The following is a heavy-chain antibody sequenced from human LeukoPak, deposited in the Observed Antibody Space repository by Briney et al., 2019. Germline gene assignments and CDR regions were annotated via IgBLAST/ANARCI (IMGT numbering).Heavy chain of an antibody. V-gene: IGHV3-9*01. CDR3: AKDIRSLYWFVTTDY. CDR1: GFTFDAYA. CDR2: ISWNSGSI. J-gene: IGHJ4*02. Sequence: GGSLRLSCAASGFTFDAYAMHWVRQAPGKGLEWVSGISWNSGSIGYADSVKGRFTISRDNAKNSLDLQMNSLRAEDTALYYCAKDIRSLYWFVTTDYWGQGTLVTVSS. D-gene: IGHD2-15*01.